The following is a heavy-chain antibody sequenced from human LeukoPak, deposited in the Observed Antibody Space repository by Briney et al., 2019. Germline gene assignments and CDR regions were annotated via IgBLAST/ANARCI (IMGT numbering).Heavy chain of an antibody. V-gene: IGHV3-23*01. J-gene: IGHJ4*02. D-gene: IGHD6-19*01. CDR2: IGGSGDNT. Sequence: GGSLRLSCAASGFTFNRYAMSWVRQAPGKGLEWVSGIGGSGDNTYHADSVKGRFTISRDNAKNSLYLQMNSLRAEDTAVYYCARDCGRSDWSHIADFWGQGTLVTVSS. CDR3: ARDCGRSDWSHIADF. CDR1: GFTFNRYA.